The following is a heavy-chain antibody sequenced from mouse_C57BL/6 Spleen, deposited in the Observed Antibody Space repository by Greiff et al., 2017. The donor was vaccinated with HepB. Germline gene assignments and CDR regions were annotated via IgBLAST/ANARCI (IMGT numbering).Heavy chain of an antibody. CDR3: ARGDSSGLFAY. J-gene: IGHJ3*01. CDR2: IDPSDSET. V-gene: IGHV1-52*01. D-gene: IGHD3-2*02. CDR1: GYTFTSYW. Sequence: QVHLKQPGAELVRPGSSVKLSCKASGYTFTSYWMHWVKQRPIQGLEWIGNIDPSDSETHYNQKFKDKATLTVDKSSSTAYMQLSSLTSEDSAVYYCARGDSSGLFAYWGQGTLVTVSA.